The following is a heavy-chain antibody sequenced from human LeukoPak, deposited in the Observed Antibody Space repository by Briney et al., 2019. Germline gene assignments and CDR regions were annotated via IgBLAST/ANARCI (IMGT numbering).Heavy chain of an antibody. V-gene: IGHV3-11*01. J-gene: IGHJ4*01. Sequence: GGSLRLSCAASGFTFSDFYMSWIRQAPGKGLEWVSYISSSGSTIYYADSVKGRFTISRDNAKNSLYLQMNSLRAEDMAVYYCARDNGCSSTTCYGVYDYWGQGTLVTVSS. CDR1: GFTFSDFY. CDR2: ISSSGSTI. CDR3: ARDNGCSSTTCYGVYDY. D-gene: IGHD2-2*01.